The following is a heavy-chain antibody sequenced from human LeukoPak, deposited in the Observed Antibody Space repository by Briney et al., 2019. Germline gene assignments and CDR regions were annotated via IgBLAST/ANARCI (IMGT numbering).Heavy chain of an antibody. J-gene: IGHJ4*02. CDR2: INSDGSSI. CDR1: GFSVGGYW. Sequence: GGSLRLSCAASGFSVGGYWMHWVRQGPGMGLVWVSRINSDGSSIIYADSVKGRFSISRDNAKNTLYLQMNSLRAEDTAVYYCTRGASGYGNFDYWGQGTLVTVSS. V-gene: IGHV3-74*01. CDR3: TRGASGYGNFDY. D-gene: IGHD5-12*01.